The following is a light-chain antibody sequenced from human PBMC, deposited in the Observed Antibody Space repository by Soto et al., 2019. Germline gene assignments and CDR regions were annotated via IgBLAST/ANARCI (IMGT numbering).Light chain of an antibody. Sequence: IPMTQSPSSLSASVGDSLTIICKASQDISNYLNWYQQKPGKAPKLLIYDASNLDIGVPSRFSGSGSGTHFTFTISSLQPEEFATYYCQQYDYLPITFGQGTRGEIK. CDR2: DAS. CDR3: QQYDYLPIT. J-gene: IGKJ5*01. V-gene: IGKV1-33*01. CDR1: QDISNY.